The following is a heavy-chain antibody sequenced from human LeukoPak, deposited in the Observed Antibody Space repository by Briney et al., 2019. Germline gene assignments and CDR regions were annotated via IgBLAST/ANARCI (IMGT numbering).Heavy chain of an antibody. J-gene: IGHJ6*02. Sequence: GSLRLSCSASRITFSSYFMQWVRQAPGKGPEWVAVISYDGSSEYYADSVRGRFTISRDNSKNTLYLQMNSLGAEDTAVFYCARDRSDYSIKYYYYYGMDVWGQGTTVTVSS. CDR2: ISYDGSSE. CDR3: ARDRSDYSIKYYYYYGMDV. V-gene: IGHV3-30*04. CDR1: RITFSSYF. D-gene: IGHD3-16*01.